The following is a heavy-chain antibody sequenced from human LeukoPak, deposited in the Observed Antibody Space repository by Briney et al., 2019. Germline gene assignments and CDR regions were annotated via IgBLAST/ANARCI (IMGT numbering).Heavy chain of an antibody. V-gene: IGHV3-23*01. D-gene: IGHD6-19*01. Sequence: GGSVRLSCAASGFTFSSYAMSWVRQAPGKGLEWVSAISGSGGSTYYADSVKGRFTISRDNSKNTLYLQMNSLRAEDTAVYYCAKRGIAVAGTWYFDLWGRGTLVTVSS. CDR2: ISGSGGST. J-gene: IGHJ2*01. CDR3: AKRGIAVAGTWYFDL. CDR1: GFTFSSYA.